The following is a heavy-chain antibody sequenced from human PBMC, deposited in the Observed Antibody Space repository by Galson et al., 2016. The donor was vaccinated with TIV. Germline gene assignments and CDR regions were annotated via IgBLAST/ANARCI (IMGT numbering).Heavy chain of an antibody. J-gene: IGHJ3*02. CDR3: ARESRLGRFKAFDI. V-gene: IGHV1-69*13. CDR1: GGIFNSYA. D-gene: IGHD7-27*01. CDR2: IIAIFGTT. Sequence: SVKVSCKASGGIFNSYAISWVRQAPGQGLEWMGRIIAIFGTTNYAQKFQGRVTITADESTSTVYMELRSLISEDTAVYYCARESRLGRFKAFDIWGQGTMVTVSS.